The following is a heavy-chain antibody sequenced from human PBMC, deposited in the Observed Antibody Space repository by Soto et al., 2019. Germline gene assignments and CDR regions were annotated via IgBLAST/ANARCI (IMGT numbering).Heavy chain of an antibody. J-gene: IGHJ6*03. CDR3: AKDRLWSGYYGYYYYYYMDV. D-gene: IGHD3-3*01. Sequence: EVQLLESGGGLVQPGGSLRLSCAASGFTFSSYAMSWVRQAPGKGLEWVSAISGSGGSTYHADSVKGRFTISRDNSKNTLYLQMNSLRAEDTAVYYCAKDRLWSGYYGYYYYYYMDVWGKGTTVTVSS. CDR1: GFTFSSYA. CDR2: ISGSGGST. V-gene: IGHV3-23*01.